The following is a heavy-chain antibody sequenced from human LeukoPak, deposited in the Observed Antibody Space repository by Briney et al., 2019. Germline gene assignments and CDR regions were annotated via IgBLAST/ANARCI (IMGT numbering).Heavy chain of an antibody. J-gene: IGHJ4*02. CDR3: AREFVSSGWYRPFDY. D-gene: IGHD6-19*01. CDR1: GDSVSSNSAA. CDR2: TYYRSKWYN. V-gene: IGHV6-1*01. Sequence: SQPHSRTCAISGDSVSSNSAAWNWLRQSPTSCLEWLGRTYYRSKWYNDYAVSVKSRITINPDTSTNQLSLQLNSVTPEDTAVYYCAREFVSSGWYRPFDYWGQGTLVTVSS.